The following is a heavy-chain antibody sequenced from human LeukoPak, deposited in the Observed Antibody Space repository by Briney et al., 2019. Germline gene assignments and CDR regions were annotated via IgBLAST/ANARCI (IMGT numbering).Heavy chain of an antibody. J-gene: IGHJ4*02. D-gene: IGHD3-16*02. Sequence: ASVKVSCKASGYTFTSYGISWVRQAPGQGLEWMGWISAYNGNTNYAQKLQGRVTMTTDTSTSTAYMELRSLRSDDTAVYYCARDPYYDCVWGSYRYTRVLSYFDYWGQGTLVTVSS. CDR3: ARDPYYDCVWGSYRYTRVLSYFDY. V-gene: IGHV1-18*01. CDR2: ISAYNGNT. CDR1: GYTFTSYG.